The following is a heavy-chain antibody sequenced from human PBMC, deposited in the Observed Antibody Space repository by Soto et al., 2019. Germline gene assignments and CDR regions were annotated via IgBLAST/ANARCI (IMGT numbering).Heavy chain of an antibody. V-gene: IGHV3-23*01. CDR1: GFTLTTFA. CDR2: ISGSGGFP. CDR3: AKDFFSSSSSDCFDH. Sequence: LRLSCAASGFTLTTFALNWVRQSPWKGLEWVSIISGSGGFPYYADSVKGRFTISRDVSRNTVYLQMNSLRPEDTAIYYCAKDFFSSSSSDCFDHWGQGTRVTVSS. J-gene: IGHJ4*02. D-gene: IGHD6-6*01.